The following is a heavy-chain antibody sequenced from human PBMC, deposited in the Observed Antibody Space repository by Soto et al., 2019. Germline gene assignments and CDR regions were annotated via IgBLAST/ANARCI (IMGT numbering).Heavy chain of an antibody. CDR2: VYYSGST. V-gene: IGHV4-38-2*02. Sequence: LETLSITCTLSGYSVNNGDYSVSIRQAPGKGLEWIGSVYYSGSTHYEPSLRGRIAISVDTLKNQFSLRLPSVTAADTAMYFCARNTSTYFDSWGQGIPVTVAS. J-gene: IGHJ4*02. CDR1: GYSVNNGDY. CDR3: ARNTSTYFDS.